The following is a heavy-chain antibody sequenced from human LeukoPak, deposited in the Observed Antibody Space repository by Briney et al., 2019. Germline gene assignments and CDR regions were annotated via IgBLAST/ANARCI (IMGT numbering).Heavy chain of an antibody. V-gene: IGHV3-7*01. J-gene: IGHJ6*03. CDR1: GFTVSSNY. CDR3: ARDHRGYSYGSEQYHYYYMDV. D-gene: IGHD5-18*01. CDR2: IKQDGSEK. Sequence: GGSLRLSCAASGFTVSSNYMSWVRQAPGKGLEWVANIKQDGSEKYYVDSVKGRFTIFRDNAKNSLYLQMNSLRAEDTAVYYCARDHRGYSYGSEQYHYYYMDVWGKGTTVTVSS.